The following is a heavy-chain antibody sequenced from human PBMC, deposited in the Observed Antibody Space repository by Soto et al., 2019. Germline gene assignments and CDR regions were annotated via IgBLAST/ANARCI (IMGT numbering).Heavy chain of an antibody. D-gene: IGHD2-8*01. J-gene: IGHJ6*02. CDR3: AHRRTQEWYGMDV. V-gene: IGHV2-5*02. CDR1: GFSVSTSGVG. CDR2: IYGDDDK. Sequence: QITLKESGPTLVKPTQTLTLTCTFSGFSVSTSGVGVGWIRQPPGKALEWLAFIYGDDDKRYSPSLKSRLTITKDPSKKQLVLTMPNMDLVDTATYYCAHRRTQEWYGMDVWGQGTTVTVSS.